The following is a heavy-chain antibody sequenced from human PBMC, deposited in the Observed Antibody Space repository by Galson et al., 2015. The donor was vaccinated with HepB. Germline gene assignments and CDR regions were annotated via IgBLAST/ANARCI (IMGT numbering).Heavy chain of an antibody. CDR2: INPKSGAT. J-gene: IGHJ6*02. Sequence: SVKVSCKASGYTFTGHYIHWVRQAPGQGLEWVGWINPKSGATKYAQKFQGTVTMTSDTSTATAFMHKRGLTSDDTAIYFCVRNSPRHYYYTLDIWGPGTTVTVS. V-gene: IGHV1-2*02. CDR3: VRNSPRHYYYTLDI. CDR1: GYTFTGHY. D-gene: IGHD3-10*01.